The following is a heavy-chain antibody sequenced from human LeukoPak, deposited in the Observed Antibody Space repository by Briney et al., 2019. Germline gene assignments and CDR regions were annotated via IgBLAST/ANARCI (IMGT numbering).Heavy chain of an antibody. CDR1: GYSFTSYW. CDR3: ARVMTTVTATLNFDY. Sequence: GESLKISCKGSGYSFTSYWIGWVRQMPGKGLEWMGIIYPGDSDTRYRPSFQGQVTISADKSISTAYLQWSSLKASDTAMYYCARVMTTVTATLNFDYWGQGTLVTLSS. J-gene: IGHJ4*02. CDR2: IYPGDSDT. D-gene: IGHD4-11*01. V-gene: IGHV5-51*01.